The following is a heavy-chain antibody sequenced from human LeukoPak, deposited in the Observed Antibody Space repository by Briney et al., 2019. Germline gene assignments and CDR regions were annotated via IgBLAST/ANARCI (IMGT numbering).Heavy chain of an antibody. CDR2: IYTSVST. J-gene: IGHJ6*03. D-gene: IGHD3-10*01. CDR3: ARVTYYYGSGTREPGYYYYYMDV. CDR1: GGSLSSGSYD. Sequence: SQTLSLTCTVHGGSLSSGSYDWSWIRQPAGNGLEWLVRIYTSVSTNYNPPRKSRVTISVDTSKNQFSLKLSSVTAADTAVYYCARVTYYYGSGTREPGYYYYYMDVWGKGTTVTVSS. V-gene: IGHV4-61*02.